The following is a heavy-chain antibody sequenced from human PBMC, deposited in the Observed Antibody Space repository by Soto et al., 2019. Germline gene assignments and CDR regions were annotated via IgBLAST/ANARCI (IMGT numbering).Heavy chain of an antibody. Sequence: GGSLRLSWAASGFTFSSYWMSWVRQAPGKGLEWVANIKQDGSEKYYVDSVKGRFTISRDNAKNSLYLQMNRLRAEDTAVYYCARTIEQQLVNWSDPWGQGTLFTVSS. D-gene: IGHD6-13*01. CDR1: GFTFSSYW. J-gene: IGHJ5*02. V-gene: IGHV3-7*01. CDR3: ARTIEQQLVNWSDP. CDR2: IKQDGSEK.